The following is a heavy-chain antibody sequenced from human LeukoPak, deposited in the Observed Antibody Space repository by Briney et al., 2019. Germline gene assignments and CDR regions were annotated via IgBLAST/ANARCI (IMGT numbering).Heavy chain of an antibody. CDR1: GDSISSYY. J-gene: IGHJ6*02. CDR2: IFYSVNT. V-gene: IGHV4-59*01. Sequence: PSETLSLTCTVSGDSISSYYWNWIRQPPGKGLEWIGYIFYSVNTNYNPSLKSRATISVDTSMNQFSLKLSSVTAADTAVYYCARGGDSNPYYYYGMDVWGQGTTVTVSS. D-gene: IGHD4-11*01. CDR3: ARGGDSNPYYYYGMDV.